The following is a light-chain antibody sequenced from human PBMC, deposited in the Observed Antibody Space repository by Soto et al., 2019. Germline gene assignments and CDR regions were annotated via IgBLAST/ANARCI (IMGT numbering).Light chain of an antibody. CDR2: EVS. J-gene: IGLJ1*01. CDR1: NSDVGGYDY. Sequence: QSVLTQPASVSGSPGQSITISCTGTNSDVGGYDYVSWYQQHPDKAPKFMIYEVSNRPSGVSNRFSGSKSGHTASLTISGLQAEDEADYYCDSYTSSSTYVFGTGTKVTVL. CDR3: DSYTSSSTYV. V-gene: IGLV2-14*01.